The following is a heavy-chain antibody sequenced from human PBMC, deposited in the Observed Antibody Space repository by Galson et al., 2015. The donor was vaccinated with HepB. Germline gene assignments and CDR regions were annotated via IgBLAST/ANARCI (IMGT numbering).Heavy chain of an antibody. Sequence: SLRLSCAASGFSFSSYSMNWVRQAPGKGLEWISYTSSSSSTTYYADSVKDRFTISRDNGKNSLYLQMNSLRAEDTAVYYCARDLSGAARYFDYWGQGTLVTVSS. V-gene: IGHV3-48*01. CDR1: GFSFSSYS. D-gene: IGHD6-6*01. CDR3: ARDLSGAARYFDY. J-gene: IGHJ4*02. CDR2: TSSSSSTT.